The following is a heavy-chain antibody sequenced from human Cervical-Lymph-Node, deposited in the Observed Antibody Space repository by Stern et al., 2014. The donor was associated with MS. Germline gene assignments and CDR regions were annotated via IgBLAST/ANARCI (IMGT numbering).Heavy chain of an antibody. V-gene: IGHV1-69*06. CDR1: GGTFDNYG. D-gene: IGHD3-10*01. Sequence: VQLLESGAEVKKPGSSVTVSCKASGGTFDNYGISWVRQYPGQGLEWIGGIIILFGATNYAPRFQGRVTITADKSTQTTYMELTSLRVEDTAVYYCARDSHLMRETSFGVPWGQGTLVTVSS. CDR3: ARDSHLMRETSFGVP. CDR2: IIILFGAT. J-gene: IGHJ5*02.